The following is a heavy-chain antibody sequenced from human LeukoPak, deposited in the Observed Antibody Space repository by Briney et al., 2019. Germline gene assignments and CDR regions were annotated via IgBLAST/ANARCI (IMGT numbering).Heavy chain of an antibody. D-gene: IGHD3-10*01. CDR1: AGSISSYY. V-gene: IGHV4-59*01. CDR2: IYYSGST. Sequence: KSSETLSLTCTGSAGSISSYYWSWIRQPPGKGLEWIGYIYYSGSTNYNPSLKSRVTISVDTSKNQFSLKLSSVTAADTAVYYCARVTILFNWFDPWGQGTLVTVSS. J-gene: IGHJ5*02. CDR3: ARVTILFNWFDP.